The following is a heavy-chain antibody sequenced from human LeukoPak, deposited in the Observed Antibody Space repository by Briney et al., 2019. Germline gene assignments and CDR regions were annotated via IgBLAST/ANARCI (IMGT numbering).Heavy chain of an antibody. CDR1: GGSMSGAY. J-gene: IGHJ2*01. D-gene: IGHD5-18*01. Sequence: SETLSLTCTVSGGSMSGAYWSWIRQPPGKGLEWIGYVFFTGNTNYNPSLKSRVTISVDTSKNQFSLKLSSVTAADTAVYYCARRGYSYGYNMFRRNWYFDLWGRGTLVTVSS. CDR2: VFFTGNT. CDR3: ARRGYSYGYNMFRRNWYFDL. V-gene: IGHV4-59*08.